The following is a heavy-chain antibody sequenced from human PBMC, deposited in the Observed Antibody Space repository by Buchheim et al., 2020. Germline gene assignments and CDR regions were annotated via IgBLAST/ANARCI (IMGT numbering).Heavy chain of an antibody. D-gene: IGHD1-20*01. J-gene: IGHJ4*02. Sequence: QVQLVESGGGVVQPGRSLRLSCAASGFTFSSYGMHWVRQAPGKGLEWVAVISYDGSNKYYADSVKGRFTISRDNSKNTLYLQMNSLRAEDTAVYYCAKVWITGTTGLVGYWGQGTL. CDR1: GFTFSSYG. V-gene: IGHV3-30*18. CDR2: ISYDGSNK. CDR3: AKVWITGTTGLVGY.